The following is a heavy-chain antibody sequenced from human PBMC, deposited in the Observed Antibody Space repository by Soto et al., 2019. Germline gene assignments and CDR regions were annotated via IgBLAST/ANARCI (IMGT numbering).Heavy chain of an antibody. CDR1: GFTINNYA. J-gene: IGHJ4*02. V-gene: IGHV3-23*01. Sequence: EVQLLESGGGLVQPGGSLRLSCAASGFTINNYAMTWVRQAPGKGLEWVSAISGGGDTTSYADSVKGRFTVPRDGSKNTLYLQMSSRRAEDTALYYCAKGRGGSGSLTPRVDFWGQGTLVTVSS. D-gene: IGHD3-10*01. CDR2: ISGGGDTT. CDR3: AKGRGGSGSLTPRVDF.